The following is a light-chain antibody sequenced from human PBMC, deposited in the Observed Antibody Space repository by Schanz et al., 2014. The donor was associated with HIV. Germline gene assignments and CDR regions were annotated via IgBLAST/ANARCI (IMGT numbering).Light chain of an antibody. V-gene: IGLV6-57*04. Sequence: NFMLTQSHSVSESPGKTVTISCTRSSGSIPRNYVQWYQPPPGSAPTTVIYDDNQRPSGVPDRFSGSIDSSSNSASLTISRLKTEDEADYYCQSYDSNKRWVFGGGTKLTVL. J-gene: IGLJ3*02. CDR2: DDN. CDR3: QSYDSNKRWV. CDR1: SGSIPRNY.